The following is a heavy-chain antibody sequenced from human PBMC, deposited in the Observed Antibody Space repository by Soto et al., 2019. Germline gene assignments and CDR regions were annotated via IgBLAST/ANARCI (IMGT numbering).Heavy chain of an antibody. CDR1: GFTFSSYA. D-gene: IGHD2-21*02. J-gene: IGHJ4*02. CDR2: ISGSGGST. V-gene: IGHV3-23*01. CDR3: AKGLDVVVVTALDY. Sequence: EVQLLESGGGLVQPGGSLRLSCVASGFTFSSYAMSWVRQAPGKGLEWVSAISGSGGSTYYADSVKGRFTISRDNSKNTLYLQMNSLRAEDTAVYYCAKGLDVVVVTALDYWGQGTLVTVSS.